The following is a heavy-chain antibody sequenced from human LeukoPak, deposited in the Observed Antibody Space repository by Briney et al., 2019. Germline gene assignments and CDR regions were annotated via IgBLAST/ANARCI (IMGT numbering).Heavy chain of an antibody. D-gene: IGHD5-18*01. V-gene: IGHV1-8*01. Sequence: ASVKVSCKASGYTFTSYDINWVRQATGQGLEWMGWMNPNSGNTGYAQKFQGRVTMTRNTSISTAYMELNSLRAEDTAVYYCARDQYGYSYGSQPDYWGQGTLVTVSS. CDR1: GYTFTSYD. CDR3: ARDQYGYSYGSQPDY. J-gene: IGHJ4*02. CDR2: MNPNSGNT.